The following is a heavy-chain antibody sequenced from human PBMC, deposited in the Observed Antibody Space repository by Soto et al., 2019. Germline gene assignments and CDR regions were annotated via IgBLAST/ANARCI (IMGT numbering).Heavy chain of an antibody. CDR2: MSVYSGKT. Sequence: ASVKVSCKASGYTFSSYGITWVRQAPGQGLEWMGWMSVYSGKTSYAQKLQDRVTMSTDTSTSTAYMELSSLRSDDTAFYYCVRSAMSGEYYYYGMDVWGRGTTVTVSS. CDR1: GYTFSSYG. CDR3: VRSAMSGEYYYYGMDV. J-gene: IGHJ6*02. V-gene: IGHV1-18*01. D-gene: IGHD1-1*01.